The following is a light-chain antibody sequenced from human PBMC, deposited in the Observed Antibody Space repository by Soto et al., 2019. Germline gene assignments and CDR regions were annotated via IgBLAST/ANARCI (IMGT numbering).Light chain of an antibody. CDR3: QHHSNWFSWS. J-gene: IGKJ1*01. CDR1: QSVSNNY. V-gene: IGKV3D-20*02. CDR2: GAS. Sequence: IVLTQSPGTLSLSPGERATLSCRAIQSVSNNYLAWYQQKPGQAPRLLIYGASNRATGIPDRFSGSGSGTDFTLTISSLQPEDFAVYYCQHHSNWFSWSFGQGTKVDI.